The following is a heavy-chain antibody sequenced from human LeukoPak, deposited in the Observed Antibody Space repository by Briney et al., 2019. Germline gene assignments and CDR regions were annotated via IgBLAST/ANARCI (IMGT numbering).Heavy chain of an antibody. CDR3: ARVRYRLAETYIDY. D-gene: IGHD3-16*01. CDR2: INPNSGDT. J-gene: IGHJ4*02. CDR1: GYTFTSYD. Sequence: GASVKVSCKASGYTFTSYDINWVRQAPGQGLEWMGWINPNSGDTDYAQKFQGRVTMTRDTSISTAYMELSRLRSDDTAVYYCARVRYRLAETYIDYWGQGTLVTVSS. V-gene: IGHV1-2*02.